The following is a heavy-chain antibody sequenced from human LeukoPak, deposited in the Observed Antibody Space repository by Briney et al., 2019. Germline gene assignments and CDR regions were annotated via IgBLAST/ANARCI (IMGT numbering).Heavy chain of an antibody. D-gene: IGHD3-16*01. Sequence: SETLSLTCTVSGGSISSYYWSWIRQPPGKGLEWIGYISDTGTTNYNPSLRSRVTISLDTSKNHFSLRLSSVTAADTAVYYCARYATSWYPYYYDYWGQGTLVTVSS. V-gene: IGHV4-59*01. J-gene: IGHJ4*02. CDR3: ARYATSWYPYYYDY. CDR2: ISDTGTT. CDR1: GGSISSYY.